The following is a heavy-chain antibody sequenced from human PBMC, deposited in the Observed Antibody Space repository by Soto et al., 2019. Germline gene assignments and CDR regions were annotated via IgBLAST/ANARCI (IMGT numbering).Heavy chain of an antibody. Sequence: GGSLRLSCAASGFTFSDYWMSWVRQAPGKGLEWVANIKQDGSEKYYVDSVKGRFTISRDNSNNTLYLQLNSLRPDDTAVYYCARTTTVAGTPEFDYWGQGALVTVSS. D-gene: IGHD6-19*01. J-gene: IGHJ4*02. CDR3: ARTTTVAGTPEFDY. V-gene: IGHV3-7*04. CDR1: GFTFSDYW. CDR2: IKQDGSEK.